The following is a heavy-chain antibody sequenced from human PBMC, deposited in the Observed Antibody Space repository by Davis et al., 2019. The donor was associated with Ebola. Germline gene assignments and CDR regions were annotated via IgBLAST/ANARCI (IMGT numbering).Heavy chain of an antibody. J-gene: IGHJ3*01. D-gene: IGHD6-19*01. Sequence: GGSLRLSCAASGFIFRHYVMSWVRHAPGKGLEWVSTLGTSADTYYADSVKGRFTISRDNSKNTLYLQMNSLRVEDTAIYYCAKDSSNVWFDVWGPGTMVTVSS. V-gene: IGHV3-23*01. CDR1: GFIFRHYV. CDR3: AKDSSNVWFDV. CDR2: LGTSADT.